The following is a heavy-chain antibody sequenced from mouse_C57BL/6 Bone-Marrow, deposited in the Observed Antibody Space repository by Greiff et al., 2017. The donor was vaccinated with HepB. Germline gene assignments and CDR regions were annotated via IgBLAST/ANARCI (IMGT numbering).Heavy chain of an antibody. CDR1: GFSFNTYA. D-gene: IGHD4-1*01. CDR3: VRQTGTAWFAY. CDR2: IRSKSNNYAT. J-gene: IGHJ3*01. Sequence: EVNVVESGGGLVQPKGSLKLSCAASGFSFNTYAMNWVRQAPGKGLEWVARIRSKSNNYATYYADSVKDRFTISRDDSESMLYLQMNNLKTEDTAMYYCVRQTGTAWFAYWGQGTLVTVSA. V-gene: IGHV10-1*01.